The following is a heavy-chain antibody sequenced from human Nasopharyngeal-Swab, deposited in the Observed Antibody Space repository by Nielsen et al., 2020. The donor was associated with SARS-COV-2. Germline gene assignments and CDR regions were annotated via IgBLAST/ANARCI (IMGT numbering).Heavy chain of an antibody. CDR3: ARQVRGIAAAGTWFDP. CDR1: GGSISSSSYY. D-gene: IGHD6-13*01. Sequence: GSLRLSCTVSGGSISSSSYYWGWIRQPPGKGLEWIGSIYYSGSTYYNPSLKSRVTISVDTSKNQFSLKLSSVTAADTAVYYCARQVRGIAAAGTWFDPWGQGTLVTVSS. J-gene: IGHJ5*02. CDR2: IYYSGST. V-gene: IGHV4-39*01.